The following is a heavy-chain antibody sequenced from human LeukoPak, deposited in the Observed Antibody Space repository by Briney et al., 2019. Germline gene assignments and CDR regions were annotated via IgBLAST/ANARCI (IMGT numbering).Heavy chain of an antibody. Sequence: PGGSLRLSCAASGFTFSSYWTSWVRQAPGKGLEWVANIKQDGSEKYYVDSVKGRFTISRDNAKNSLYLQMNSLRAEDTAVYYCAREIVGAARGRFDYWGQGTLVTVSS. D-gene: IGHD1-26*01. J-gene: IGHJ4*02. V-gene: IGHV3-7*01. CDR2: IKQDGSEK. CDR1: GFTFSSYW. CDR3: AREIVGAARGRFDY.